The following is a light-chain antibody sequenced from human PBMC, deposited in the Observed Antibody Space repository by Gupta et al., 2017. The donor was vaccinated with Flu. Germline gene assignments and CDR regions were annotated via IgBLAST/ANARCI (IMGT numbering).Light chain of an antibody. J-gene: IGKJ3*01. Sequence: EIVFTQSPATLSLSPGERATLSCRASQSVSSYLDWYQQKPGQAPRLLIYDASNRDTGIPARFSGSGYGTDFTLTISIRELEDFAVYYCQQRSNWPGFTFGRGTKVDIK. V-gene: IGKV3-11*01. CDR2: DAS. CDR3: QQRSNWPGFT. CDR1: QSVSSY.